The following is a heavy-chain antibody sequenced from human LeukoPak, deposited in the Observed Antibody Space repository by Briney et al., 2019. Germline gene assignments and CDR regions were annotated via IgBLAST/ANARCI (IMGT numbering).Heavy chain of an antibody. J-gene: IGHJ4*02. Sequence: SETLCLTCAVYGGSFSGYYWSWIRQPPGKGLEWIGEINHSGSTNYNPSLKSRVTISVDTSKNQFSLKLSSVTAADTAVYYCAREAPPAGIARRGCFDYRGQG. CDR3: AREAPPAGIARRGCFDY. D-gene: IGHD2-8*01. CDR2: INHSGST. CDR1: GGSFSGYY. V-gene: IGHV4-34*01.